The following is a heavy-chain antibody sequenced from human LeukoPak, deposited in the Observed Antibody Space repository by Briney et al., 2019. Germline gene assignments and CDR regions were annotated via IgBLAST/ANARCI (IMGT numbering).Heavy chain of an antibody. J-gene: IGHJ4*02. Sequence: PSETLSLTCTVSGGSISSSSYYWGWIRQPPGKGLEWIGSIYYSGSTYYNPSLKSRVTISVDTSKNQFSLKLSSVTAADTAVYYCARLRAGGRLVDYWGQGTLVTVSS. CDR3: ARLRAGGRLVDY. CDR2: IYYSGST. V-gene: IGHV4-39*01. D-gene: IGHD3-9*01. CDR1: GGSISSSSYY.